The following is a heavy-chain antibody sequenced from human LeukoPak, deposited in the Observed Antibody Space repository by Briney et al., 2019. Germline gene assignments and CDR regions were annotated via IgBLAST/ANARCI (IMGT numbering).Heavy chain of an antibody. CDR2: IYHSGST. CDR1: GYSISSAYS. J-gene: IGHJ5*02. V-gene: IGHV4-38-2*02. Sequence: SETLSLTCSVSGYSISSAYSWGWIRQPPGKGLEWIGSIYHSGSTYYNPSLKSRVTISVDTSKNQFSLKLSSVTAADTAVYYCARHRVPWLLPGWFDPWGQGTLVTVSS. CDR3: ARHRVPWLLPGWFDP. D-gene: IGHD2-15*01.